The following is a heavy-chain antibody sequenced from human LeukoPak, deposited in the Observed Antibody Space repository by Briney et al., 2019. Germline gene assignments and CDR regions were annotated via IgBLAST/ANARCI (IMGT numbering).Heavy chain of an antibody. Sequence: ASVKVSCKASGYTFTSYYMHWVRQAPGQGLEWMGWISAYNGNTNYAQKLQGRVTMTTDTSTSTAYMELRSLRSDDTAVYYCAREESGSTYYYDSSGYPHDAFDIWGQGTMVTVSS. CDR3: AREESGSTYYYDSSGYPHDAFDI. CDR1: GYTFTSYY. CDR2: ISAYNGNT. V-gene: IGHV1-18*04. J-gene: IGHJ3*02. D-gene: IGHD3-22*01.